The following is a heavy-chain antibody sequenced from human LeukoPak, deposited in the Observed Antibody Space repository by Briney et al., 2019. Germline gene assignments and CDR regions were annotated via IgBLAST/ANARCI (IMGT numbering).Heavy chain of an antibody. CDR1: GYTFTSNY. D-gene: IGHD1-26*01. Sequence: ASVKLSCKASGYTFTSNYIHWVRHPPGQGLGLMGIMNTSGGSTSYAQKFKGRVTMTRDTSTSTVYMELSSLRSEDTAVYHCAREGSGSYYDYWGQGTLVTVSS. CDR3: AREGSGSYYDY. CDR2: MNTSGGST. V-gene: IGHV1-46*01. J-gene: IGHJ4*02.